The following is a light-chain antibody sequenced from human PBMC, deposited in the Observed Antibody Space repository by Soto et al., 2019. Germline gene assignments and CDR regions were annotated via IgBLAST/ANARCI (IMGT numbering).Light chain of an antibody. CDR1: QGIRND. V-gene: IGKV1-39*01. CDR3: QQSYSTLIT. CDR2: AAS. Sequence: DIQMTQSPSSLSASVVDRVTITFRASQGIRNDLSWYQQKPGKAPKRLIYAASSLQSGVPSRFSGSGSGTDFTLTISSLQPEDFATYYCQQSYSTLITFGQGTRLEIK. J-gene: IGKJ5*01.